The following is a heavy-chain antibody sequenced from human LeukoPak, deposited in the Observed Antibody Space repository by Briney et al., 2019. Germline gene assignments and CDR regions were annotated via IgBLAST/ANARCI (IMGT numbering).Heavy chain of an antibody. D-gene: IGHD1-26*01. CDR1: GYSISSTYY. CDR3: GDRGVGATSDY. CDR2: IYHSGST. Sequence: SETLSLTCTVSGYSISSTYYWGWIRQPPGKGLEWIGSIYHSGSTYYNPSLNSRVTISADTSKNQFSLKLSSVNGGGMVVEYCGDRGVGATSDYWGQGTLVTVSS. J-gene: IGHJ4*02. V-gene: IGHV4-38-2*02.